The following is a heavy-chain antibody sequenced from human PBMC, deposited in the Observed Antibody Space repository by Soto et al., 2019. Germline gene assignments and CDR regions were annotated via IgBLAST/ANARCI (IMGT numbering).Heavy chain of an antibody. Sequence: GALRLSCAASGFTFSSYAMSWVRQAPGKGLEWVSAISGSGGSTYYADSVKGRFTISRDNSKNTLYLQMNSLRAEDTAVYYCAKFHRSGYDPTFFDYWGQGTLVTVSS. J-gene: IGHJ4*02. CDR3: AKFHRSGYDPTFFDY. D-gene: IGHD5-12*01. CDR1: GFTFSSYA. CDR2: ISGSGGST. V-gene: IGHV3-23*01.